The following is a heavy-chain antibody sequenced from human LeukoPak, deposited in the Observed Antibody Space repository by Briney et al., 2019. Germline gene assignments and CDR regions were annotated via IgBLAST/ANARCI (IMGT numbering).Heavy chain of an antibody. J-gene: IGHJ4*02. CDR1: AFTFSDYW. CDR3: AVGATTALGY. CDR2: INKDGSET. V-gene: IGHV3-7*01. Sequence: GGSLRLSCAASAFTFSDYWMTWVRQAPGTGLERVANINKDGSETYYVDSVRGRFTISRDNAKDSLYLQMNSLRAEDTAVYYCAVGATTALGYWGQGTLVTVSS. D-gene: IGHD1-26*01.